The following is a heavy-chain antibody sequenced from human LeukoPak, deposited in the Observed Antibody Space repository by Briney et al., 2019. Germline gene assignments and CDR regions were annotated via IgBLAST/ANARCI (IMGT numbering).Heavy chain of an antibody. CDR2: IIPIFGTA. D-gene: IGHD3-22*01. CDR1: GGTFSSYA. CDR3: ARQSSLRYDSSGLPFDY. V-gene: IGHV1-69*05. J-gene: IGHJ4*02. Sequence: SVKVSCKASGGTFSSYAISWVRQAPGQGLEWMGGIIPIFGTANYAQKFQGRVTITTDESTSTAYMELSSLRSEDTAVYYCARQSSLRYDSSGLPFDYWGQGTLDTVSS.